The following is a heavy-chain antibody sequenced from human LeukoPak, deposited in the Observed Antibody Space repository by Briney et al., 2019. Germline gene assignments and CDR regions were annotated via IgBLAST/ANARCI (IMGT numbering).Heavy chain of an antibody. Sequence: TSETLSLTCTVSGYSISSGYYWGWIRQPPGKGLEWIGNIYPTGSTYYNPSLKSRVTISVDTSKNQFSLKVSSVSAADTAVHYCARAYSSSWYWNWFDPWGQGTLVTVSS. CDR1: GYSISSGYY. CDR2: IYPTGST. J-gene: IGHJ5*02. V-gene: IGHV4-38-2*02. D-gene: IGHD6-13*01. CDR3: ARAYSSSWYWNWFDP.